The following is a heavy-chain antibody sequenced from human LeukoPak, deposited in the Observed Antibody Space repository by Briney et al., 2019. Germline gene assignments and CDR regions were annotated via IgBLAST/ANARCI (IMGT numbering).Heavy chain of an antibody. D-gene: IGHD2-15*01. CDR1: GFTFSSYG. CDR2: ISYDGSNK. J-gene: IGHJ3*02. CDR3: AKGDIVVVVAANDAFDI. V-gene: IGHV3-30*18. Sequence: GGSLRLSCAASGFTFSSYGMHWVRQAPGKGLEWVAVISYDGSNKYYADSVKGRFTISRDNSKNTLHLQMNSLRAEDTAVYYCAKGDIVVVVAANDAFDIWGQGTMVTVSS.